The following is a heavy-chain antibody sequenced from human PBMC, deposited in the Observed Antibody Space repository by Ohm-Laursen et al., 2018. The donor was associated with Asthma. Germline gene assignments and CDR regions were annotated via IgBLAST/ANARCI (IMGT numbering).Heavy chain of an antibody. CDR2: IYYSGST. CDR1: GGSISSGDYY. CDR3: ARYEGHDFWSGFNNWFDP. Sequence: TLSLTCTVSGGSISSGDYYWSWIRQPPGKGLEWIGYIYYSGSTYYNPSLKSRVTISVDTSKNQFSLKLSSVTAADTAVYYCARYEGHDFWSGFNNWFDPWGQGTLVTVSS. D-gene: IGHD3-3*01. J-gene: IGHJ5*02. V-gene: IGHV4-30-4*01.